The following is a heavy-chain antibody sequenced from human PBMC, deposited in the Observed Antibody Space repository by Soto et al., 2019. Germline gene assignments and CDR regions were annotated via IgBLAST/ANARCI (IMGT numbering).Heavy chain of an antibody. CDR2: INPNSGGT. CDR3: AREGPHYGGVGPWFDP. J-gene: IGHJ5*02. Sequence: ASVKVSCKASGYTFTGYYMHWVRQAPGQGLEWMGWINPNSGGTNYAQKFQGWVTMTRDTSISTAYMELSRLRSDDTAVYYCAREGPHYGGVGPWFDPWGQGTLVTVSS. V-gene: IGHV1-2*04. CDR1: GYTFTGYY. D-gene: IGHD4-17*01.